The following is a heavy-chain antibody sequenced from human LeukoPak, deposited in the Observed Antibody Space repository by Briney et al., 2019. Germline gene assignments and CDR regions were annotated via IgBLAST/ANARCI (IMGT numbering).Heavy chain of an antibody. CDR2: ISFDGGNK. V-gene: IGHV3-30-3*01. D-gene: IGHD6-13*01. CDR3: SRGRAGIAAAGFDY. Sequence: GGSLRLSCATSGFTFSMSAMHWVRLAPGKGLDWVAVISFDGGNKFYADSVKGRFSISRDNSKNTLYLQMNSLGLDDTAVYFCSRGRAGIAAAGFDYWGQGTLVTVSS. CDR1: GFTFSMSA. J-gene: IGHJ4*02.